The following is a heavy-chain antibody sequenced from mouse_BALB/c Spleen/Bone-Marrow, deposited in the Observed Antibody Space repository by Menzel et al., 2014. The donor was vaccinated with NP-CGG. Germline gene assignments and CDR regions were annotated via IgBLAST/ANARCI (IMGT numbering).Heavy chain of an antibody. CDR1: GFNIKDTY. J-gene: IGHJ4*01. V-gene: IGHV14-3*02. CDR2: IDPANGNT. Sequence: EVQLQQSGAELVKPGASVKLSCTASGFNIKDTYMHWVKQRPEQGLEWIARIDPANGNTKFAPKFQGKATITADTSSNTAYLHLSSLTSEDTAVYYCARGIPYYPMDFWGQGTSVTVSS. CDR3: ARGIPYYPMDF. D-gene: IGHD5-1-1*01.